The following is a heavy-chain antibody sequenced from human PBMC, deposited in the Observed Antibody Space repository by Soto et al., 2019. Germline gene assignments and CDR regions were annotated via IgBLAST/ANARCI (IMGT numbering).Heavy chain of an antibody. J-gene: IGHJ6*03. D-gene: IGHD2-2*03. CDR3: ARLGYCSSTSCRGNYYYYMDV. CDR1: GGSISSYY. CDR2: IYYSGST. Sequence: SQTLSLTCTVSGGSISSYYWSWIRQPPGKGLEWIGYIYYSGSTNYNPSLKSRVTISVDTSKNQFSLKLSSVTAADTAVYYCARLGYCSSTSCRGNYYYYMDVWGKGTTVTVSS. V-gene: IGHV4-59*08.